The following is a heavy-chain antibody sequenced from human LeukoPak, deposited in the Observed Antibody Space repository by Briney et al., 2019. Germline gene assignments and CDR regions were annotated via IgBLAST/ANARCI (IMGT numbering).Heavy chain of an antibody. J-gene: IGHJ4*02. CDR2: ISAYNGNT. CDR3: ARGATFYSGSSDFDY. Sequence: ASVKVSCKASGYTFTSYGISWVRQAPGQGLEWMGWISAYNGNTNYAQKLQGRVTMTTDTSTSTAYMELRSLRSDDTAVYYCARGATFYSGSSDFDYWGQGTLVTVSS. D-gene: IGHD1-26*01. V-gene: IGHV1-18*01. CDR1: GYTFTSYG.